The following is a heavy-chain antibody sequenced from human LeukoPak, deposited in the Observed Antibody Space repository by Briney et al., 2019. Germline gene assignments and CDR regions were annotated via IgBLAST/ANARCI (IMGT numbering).Heavy chain of an antibody. CDR1: DGSITNYD. CDR2: VHYSGTA. CDR3: ARGPKIVVVITPYYFDY. J-gene: IGHJ4*02. Sequence: PSETLSLTCTVSDGSITNYDWSWVRQPPGKGLEFIGHVHYSGTANYNPSLRSRVTISIDTSKKHFFLKLKSVTAADTAVYYCARGPKIVVVITPYYFDYWGQGTLVTVSS. D-gene: IGHD3-22*01. V-gene: IGHV4-59*01.